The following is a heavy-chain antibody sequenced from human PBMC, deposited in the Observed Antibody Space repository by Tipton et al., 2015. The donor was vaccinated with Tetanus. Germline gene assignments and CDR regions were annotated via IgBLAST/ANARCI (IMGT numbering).Heavy chain of an antibody. V-gene: IGHV3-33*01. D-gene: IGHD4-17*01. CDR1: GFTLSNYV. Sequence: SLRLSCAASGFTLSNYVMHWVRQAPGKGLEWVAVIWYDETKKYYVDSVQGRFTISRDTSKNTLYLQMDSLRAEDTAVYYCARDQGYGDYEFDYWGQGTLVTVSS. J-gene: IGHJ4*02. CDR2: IWYDETKK. CDR3: ARDQGYGDYEFDY.